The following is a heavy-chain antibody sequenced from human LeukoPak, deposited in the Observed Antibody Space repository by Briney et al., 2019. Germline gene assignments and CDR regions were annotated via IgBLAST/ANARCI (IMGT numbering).Heavy chain of an antibody. CDR3: ARGSNDFWSGYYNWFDP. V-gene: IGHV4-38-2*02. CDR1: GYSISSSYY. CDR2: IYHSGNT. D-gene: IGHD3-3*01. J-gene: IGHJ5*02. Sequence: PSETLSLTCSVSGYSISSSYYWGWIRQPPGKGLEWIGSIYHSGNTFYNPSLKSRVTISVDTSKNQFSLKLTSVTAADTVVYYCARGSNDFWSGYYNWFDPWGQGTLVTVSS.